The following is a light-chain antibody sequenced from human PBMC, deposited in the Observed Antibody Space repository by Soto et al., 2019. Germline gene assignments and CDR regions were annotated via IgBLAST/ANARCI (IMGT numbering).Light chain of an antibody. Sequence: QSALTQPASVSGSPGQAITISCTGTSSDVGSYNLVSWYQQHPGKAPKLMIYEGSKRPSGVSNRFSGSKSGNTASLTISGLQAEDEADYYCCSYAASSTYVFGSGTKLIVL. CDR2: EGS. CDR1: SSDVGSYNL. CDR3: CSYAASSTYV. J-gene: IGLJ1*01. V-gene: IGLV2-23*01.